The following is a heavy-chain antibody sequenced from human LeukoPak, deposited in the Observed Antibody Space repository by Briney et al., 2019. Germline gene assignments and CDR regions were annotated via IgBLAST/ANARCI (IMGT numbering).Heavy chain of an antibody. J-gene: IGHJ4*02. CDR3: ARMTIDIVVVPAAILYDY. D-gene: IGHD2-2*01. CDR1: GYTFTGYY. Sequence: ASVEVSCKASGYTFTGYYMHWVRQAPGQGLEWMGWINPNSGGTNYAQKFQGRVTMTRDTSISTAYMELSRLRSDDTAVYYCARMTIDIVVVPAAILYDYWGQGTLVTVSS. CDR2: INPNSGGT. V-gene: IGHV1-2*02.